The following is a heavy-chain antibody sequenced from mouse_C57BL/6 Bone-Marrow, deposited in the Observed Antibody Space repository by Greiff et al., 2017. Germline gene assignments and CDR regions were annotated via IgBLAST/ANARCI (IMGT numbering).Heavy chain of an antibody. CDR1: GYTFTDYY. CDR2: IYPGSGNT. CDR3: ARCLYYGSSLFAY. V-gene: IGHV1-76*01. Sequence: QVQLKESGAELVRPGASVKLSCKASGYTFTDYYINWVKQRPGQGLEWIARIYPGSGNTYYNEKFKGKATLTAEKSSSTAYMQLSSLTSEDSAVYFCARCLYYGSSLFAYWGQGTLVTVSA. J-gene: IGHJ3*01. D-gene: IGHD1-1*01.